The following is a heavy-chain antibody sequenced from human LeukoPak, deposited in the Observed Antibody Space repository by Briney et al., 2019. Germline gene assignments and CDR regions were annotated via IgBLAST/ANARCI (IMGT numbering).Heavy chain of an antibody. CDR3: AALHCSSTSCYLDC. V-gene: IGHV1-8*01. D-gene: IGHD2-2*01. CDR2: MNPNSGNT. J-gene: IGHJ4*02. CDR1: GYTFTSHD. Sequence: ASVKVSCKASGYTFTSHDINWVRQATGQGLEWMGWMNPNSGNTGYAQKFQGRVTMTRNTSISTAYMELSSLRSEDTAVYYCAALHCSSTSCYLDCWGQGTLVTVSS.